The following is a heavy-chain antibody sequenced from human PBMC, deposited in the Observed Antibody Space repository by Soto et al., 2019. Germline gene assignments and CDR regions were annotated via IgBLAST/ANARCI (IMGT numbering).Heavy chain of an antibody. CDR1: GFTFSSYG. V-gene: IGHV3-33*01. Sequence: GGSLRLSCAASGFTFSSYGMHWVRQAPGKGLEWVAVIWYDGSNKYYADSVKGRFTISRDNSKNTLYLQMNSLRAEDTAVYYCAREGDNYYYYMDVWGKGTTVTVSS. CDR2: IWYDGSNK. CDR3: AREGDNYYYYMDV. J-gene: IGHJ6*03. D-gene: IGHD3-9*01.